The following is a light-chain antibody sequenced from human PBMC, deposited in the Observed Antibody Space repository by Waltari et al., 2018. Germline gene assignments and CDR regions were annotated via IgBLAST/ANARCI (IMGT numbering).Light chain of an antibody. CDR1: QSVSSNY. CDR3: QQYTTLPYT. J-gene: IGKJ2*01. Sequence: ELVLTQSPGTLSLSPGERATLSCWASQSVSSNYLAWYQQKPGQAPRLLIHGASSRATGIPDRFSGSGSGTDFTLTISRLEPEDFALYYCQQYTTLPYTFGQGTKLEIK. CDR2: GAS. V-gene: IGKV3-20*01.